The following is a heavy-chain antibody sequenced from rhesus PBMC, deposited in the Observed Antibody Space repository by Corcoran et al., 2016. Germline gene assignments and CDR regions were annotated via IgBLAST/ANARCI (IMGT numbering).Heavy chain of an antibody. CDR2: IYGSVRST. J-gene: IGHJ4*01. Sequence: QLQLQESGPGRVKPSETLSLTCAVSGGSISSSYWSWHGQARGKGLEWVGYIYGSVRSTNYNPSLKSRVTLSVDTSKNQLSLKLSSVTAADTAVYYCARWSSSYTNFDYWGQGVLVTVSS. D-gene: IGHD4-29*01. CDR3: ARWSSSYTNFDY. V-gene: IGHV4-169*01. CDR1: GGSISSSY.